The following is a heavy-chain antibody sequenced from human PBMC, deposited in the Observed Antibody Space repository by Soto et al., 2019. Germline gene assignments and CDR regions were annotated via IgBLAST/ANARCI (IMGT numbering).Heavy chain of an antibody. Sequence: EVQLAESGGGMVQPGGSLRHSCVASGFTFSSYDMHWVRQAPGKGLEYVSSISSNGGTTYYGNSVKGRFTISRDNSKNTLYRQMGSLRAEDMAVYYCVRRVSGTYDYWGQGTLVTVSS. CDR3: VRRVSGTYDY. J-gene: IGHJ4*02. V-gene: IGHV3-64*01. D-gene: IGHD2-8*01. CDR1: GFTFSSYD. CDR2: ISSNGGTT.